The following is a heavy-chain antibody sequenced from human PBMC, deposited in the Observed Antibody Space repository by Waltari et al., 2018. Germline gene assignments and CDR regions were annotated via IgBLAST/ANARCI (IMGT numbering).Heavy chain of an antibody. J-gene: IGHJ4*02. Sequence: QVQLVQSGAEVKTPGASVKVSCKAAGYTFTGYYMHWVRKAPGQGLEWMGWINPNSGGTNYAQKFQGRVTMTRDTSISTAYMELSRLRSDDTAVYYCARESRSSGYLGIDYWGQGTLVTVSS. V-gene: IGHV1-2*02. CDR2: INPNSGGT. CDR1: GYTFTGYY. D-gene: IGHD3-22*01. CDR3: ARESRSSGYLGIDY.